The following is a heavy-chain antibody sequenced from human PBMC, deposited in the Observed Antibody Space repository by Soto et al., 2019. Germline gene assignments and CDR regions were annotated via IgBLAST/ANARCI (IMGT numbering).Heavy chain of an antibody. J-gene: IGHJ5*02. V-gene: IGHV5-51*01. CDR1: AYSFTSDW. Sequence: PGEALKICWNCAAYSFTSDWSGGGRQMPRKGLEWMGIIYPGDSDTSYSQSFQGQVTISADKSISTAYLQWSSLKASDTAMYYCARAGSEAGSQGWFDPWGQGTLVTVSS. CDR3: ARAGSEAGSQGWFDP. D-gene: IGHD6-19*01. CDR2: IYPGDSDT.